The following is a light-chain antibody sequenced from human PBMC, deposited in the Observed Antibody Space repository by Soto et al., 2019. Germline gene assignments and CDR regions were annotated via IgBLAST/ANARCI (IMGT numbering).Light chain of an antibody. Sequence: QSALTQPDSVSGSPGQSIAISCTGTSSDVGRYSYVSWYQQHPGKAPKLLIYEVTNRPSGVSNRFSGSKSGNTASLTITGLQADDEADYYCSTRGGTVVFGNGTQLTVL. CDR1: SSDVGRYSY. V-gene: IGLV2-14*01. J-gene: IGLJ2*01. CDR3: STRGGTVV. CDR2: EVT.